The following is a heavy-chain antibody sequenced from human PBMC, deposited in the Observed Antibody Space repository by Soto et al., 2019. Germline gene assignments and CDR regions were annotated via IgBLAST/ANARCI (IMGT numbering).Heavy chain of an antibody. D-gene: IGHD4-17*01. CDR2: ISAYNGNT. Sequence: QVQLVQSGAEVKKPGASVKVSCKASGYTFTSYGISWVRQAPGQGLEWMGWISAYNGNTNYAQKLQGRVTMTTDTSPSTAYKELRSLISDDTAVYYCANDYVGSIRTRRPADYRGQGTLVTV. V-gene: IGHV1-18*01. CDR3: ANDYVGSIRTRRPADY. J-gene: IGHJ4*02. CDR1: GYTFTSYG.